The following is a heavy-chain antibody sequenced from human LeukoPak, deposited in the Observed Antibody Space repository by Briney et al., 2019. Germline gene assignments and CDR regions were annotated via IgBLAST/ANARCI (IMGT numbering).Heavy chain of an antibody. Sequence: SETLSLTCTVSGYSISSGYYWDWIRQPPGKGLEWIGNIYQSGSTYYNPSLKSRVTISVDTSKNQFSLKLSSVTPADTAVYYCAREWGHDNSEVFDYWGQGTLVTVSS. V-gene: IGHV4-38-2*02. D-gene: IGHD3-22*01. CDR3: AREWGHDNSEVFDY. J-gene: IGHJ4*02. CDR2: IYQSGST. CDR1: GYSISSGYY.